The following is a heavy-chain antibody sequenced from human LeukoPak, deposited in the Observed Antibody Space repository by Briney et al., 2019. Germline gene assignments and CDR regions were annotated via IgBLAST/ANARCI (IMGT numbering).Heavy chain of an antibody. V-gene: IGHV5-51*01. CDR3: ARPNITSYYDSRGYDAFDV. D-gene: IGHD3-22*01. J-gene: IGHJ3*01. CDR1: GYSFATYW. Sequence: GESLKISCKGSGYSFATYWIGWVRQMPGKGLEWMGSIYPDDSDTRYSPSFQGQGTISADKSVRTAYLQWSSLKASDTAMYYCARPNITSYYDSRGYDAFDVWGQGKMVTVSS. CDR2: IYPDDSDT.